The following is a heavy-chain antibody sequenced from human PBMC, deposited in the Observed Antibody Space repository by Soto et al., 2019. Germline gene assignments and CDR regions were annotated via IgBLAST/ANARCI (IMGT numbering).Heavy chain of an antibody. V-gene: IGHV1-8*01. CDR3: ARWGPMIFDFAF. CDR2: MNPNSGNT. CDR1: GYTFTSYD. J-gene: IGHJ4*02. Sequence: QVQLVQSGAEVKKPGASVKVSCKASGYTFTSYDINWVRQATGQGLEWMGWMNPNSGNTGYAQKVQGRASMTRNTSLSTAEMELSRLRSEDPAVYYCARWGPMIFDFAFWGQGTLVTVSS. D-gene: IGHD3-22*01.